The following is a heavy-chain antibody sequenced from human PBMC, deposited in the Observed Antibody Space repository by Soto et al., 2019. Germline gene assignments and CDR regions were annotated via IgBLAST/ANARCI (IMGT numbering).Heavy chain of an antibody. J-gene: IGHJ4*02. CDR1: GYTFTSYG. CDR2: ISAYNGNT. Sequence: EASVKVSCKASGYTFTSYGISWVRQAPGQGLEWMGWISAYNGNTNYAQKLQGRVTMTTDTSTSTAYMELRSLRSDDTAVYYCARDLEGRAARHPFDYWGQGTLVTVSS. V-gene: IGHV1-18*01. CDR3: ARDLEGRAARHPFDY. D-gene: IGHD6-6*01.